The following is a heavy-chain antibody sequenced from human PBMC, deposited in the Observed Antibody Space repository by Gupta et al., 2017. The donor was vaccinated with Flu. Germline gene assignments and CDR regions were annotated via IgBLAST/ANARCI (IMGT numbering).Heavy chain of an antibody. CDR2: INTDNGNT. V-gene: IGHV1-3*04. CDR3: ARRLGSTSWDDVFDI. D-gene: IGHD2-2*01. Sequence: IRWVRQAPGQRLEWMGWINTDNGNTKYSQKFQGRVTIIRDTSASTVYLELSSLTSEDTAIYYCARRLGSTSWDDVFDIWGQGTTVTVSS. J-gene: IGHJ3*02.